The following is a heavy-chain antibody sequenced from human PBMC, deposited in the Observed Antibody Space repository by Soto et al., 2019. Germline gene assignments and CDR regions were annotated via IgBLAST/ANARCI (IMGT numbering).Heavy chain of an antibody. CDR3: AKEAHPRDGDCSVADY. CDR2: ISYDGSNI. V-gene: IGHV3-30*18. Sequence: QVQLVESGGGVVQPGRSLRLSCAASGFTFSSYGMHWVRQAPGKGLEWVAAISYDGSNIYYADSVKGRFTISRDNSKHTLYLQMNSLRAEATAVYYCAKEAHPRDGDCSVADYWGQGTLVTVSS. J-gene: IGHJ4*02. D-gene: IGHD2-21*02. CDR1: GFTFSSYG.